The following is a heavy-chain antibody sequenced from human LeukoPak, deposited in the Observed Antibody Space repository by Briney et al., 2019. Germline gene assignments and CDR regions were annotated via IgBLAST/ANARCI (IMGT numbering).Heavy chain of an antibody. J-gene: IGHJ4*02. CDR1: GFTFSGSA. CDR3: TRFSVSYPDY. V-gene: IGHV3-73*01. Sequence: GGSLRLSWAASGFTFSGSAMHWVRQASGKGLEWVGRIRSKANSYATAYAASVKGRFTISRDDSKNTAYLQMNGLKTEDTAVYYCTRFSVSYPDYWGQGTLVTVSS. CDR2: IRSKANSYAT. D-gene: IGHD3-16*02.